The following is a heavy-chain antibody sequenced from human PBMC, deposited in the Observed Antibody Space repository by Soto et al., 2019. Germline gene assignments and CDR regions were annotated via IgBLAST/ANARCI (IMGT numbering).Heavy chain of an antibody. J-gene: IGHJ6*02. V-gene: IGHV3-23*01. CDR3: AKSPSRAPYGMDV. D-gene: IGHD6-6*01. CDR1: GFPFSMFA. CDR2: VSGSVDRT. Sequence: VQLLESGGGLVQPGGSLRLSCAASGFPFSMFAMIWVRQAPGKGLEWVSSVSGSVDRTYYADSVRGRITISRDNSKKTVYLEMSSLRVEDTAVYYCAKSPSRAPYGMDVWGQGTTVTVSS.